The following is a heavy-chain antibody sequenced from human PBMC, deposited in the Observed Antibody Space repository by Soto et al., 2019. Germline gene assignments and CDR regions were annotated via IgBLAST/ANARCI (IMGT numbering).Heavy chain of an antibody. Sequence: GGSLRLSCAASGFTFSNYGMHWVRQAPGKGLEWVAVIWYDGNNKYYADSVKGRFTISRDNSNNTLYVQMTSLRAEDTAVYYCARGLHTLFDYWGQGTLVTVSS. D-gene: IGHD2-2*02. V-gene: IGHV3-33*01. CDR1: GFTFSNYG. CDR2: IWYDGNNK. J-gene: IGHJ4*02. CDR3: ARGLHTLFDY.